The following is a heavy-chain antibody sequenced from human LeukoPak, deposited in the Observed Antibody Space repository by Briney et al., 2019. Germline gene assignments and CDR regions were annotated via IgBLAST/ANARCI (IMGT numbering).Heavy chain of an antibody. CDR1: GFAFSDHW. D-gene: IGHD6-6*01. CDR3: AISTYSSSPS. J-gene: IGHJ5*02. CDR2: INHDESKK. Sequence: PGGSLRLSCAASGFAFSDHWMIWVRQAPGKGLKWVANINHDESKKYYVDSVEGRFTISRGNAKNSLYLQMNSLRAEDTAVYYCAISTYSSSPSWGQGTLVTVSS. V-gene: IGHV3-7*01.